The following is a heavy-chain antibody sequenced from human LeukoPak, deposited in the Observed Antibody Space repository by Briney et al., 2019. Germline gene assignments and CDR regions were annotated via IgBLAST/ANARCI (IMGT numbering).Heavy chain of an antibody. D-gene: IGHD6-19*01. J-gene: IGHJ4*02. CDR3: AREAPGIAVAGTIDY. CDR2: IWYDGSNK. Sequence: GGSLRLSCAASGFTFSSYGMHWVRQAPGKGLEWVAVIWYDGSNKYYADSVKGRFTISRDNSKNTLYLKMNSLRAEDTAVYYCAREAPGIAVAGTIDYWGQGTLVTVSS. V-gene: IGHV3-33*01. CDR1: GFTFSSYG.